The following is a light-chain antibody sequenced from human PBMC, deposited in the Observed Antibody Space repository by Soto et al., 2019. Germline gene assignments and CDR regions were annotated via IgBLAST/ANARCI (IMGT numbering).Light chain of an antibody. V-gene: IGKV3-15*01. CDR2: GAS. CDR3: QQYKNWHPLT. CDR1: QSVSSK. J-gene: IGKJ4*01. Sequence: EIVMTHSPTTLSVSPGSTSTLSCRASQSVSSKLAWYQQKPGQAPSLLIYGASTRATDIPPRFSGSGSGTEFTLTITSLKSEDFAVYYCQQYKNWHPLTFGGGTKVDIK.